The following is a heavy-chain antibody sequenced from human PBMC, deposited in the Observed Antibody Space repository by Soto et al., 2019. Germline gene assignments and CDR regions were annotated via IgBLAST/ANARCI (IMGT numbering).Heavy chain of an antibody. CDR2: ISYDGSNK. CDR3: ARASSSSWYGRWYFDY. D-gene: IGHD6-13*01. V-gene: IGHV3-30-3*01. Sequence: GGSLRLSCAASGFTFSSYAMHWVRQAPGKGLEWVAVISYDGSNKYYADSVKGRFTISRDNSKNTLYLQMNSLSAEDTAVYYCARASSSSWYGRWYFDYWGQGTLVTVSS. J-gene: IGHJ4*02. CDR1: GFTFSSYA.